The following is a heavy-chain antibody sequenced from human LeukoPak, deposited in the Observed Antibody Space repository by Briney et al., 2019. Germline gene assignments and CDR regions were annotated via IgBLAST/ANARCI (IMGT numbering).Heavy chain of an antibody. V-gene: IGHV4-59*08. D-gene: IGHD1-1*01. CDR1: GGSISSYY. CDR3: ARHRANSNFDY. CDR2: IYYSGST. J-gene: IGHJ4*02. Sequence: SVTLSLTCTVSGGSISSYYWSWIRQPPGKGLEWIGYIYYSGSTNYNPSLKSRVTISVDTSKNQFSLKLSSVTAADTAVYYCARHRANSNFDYWGQGTLVTVSS.